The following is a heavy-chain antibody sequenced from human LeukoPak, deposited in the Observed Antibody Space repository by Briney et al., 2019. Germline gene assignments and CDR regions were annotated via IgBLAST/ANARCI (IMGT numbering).Heavy chain of an antibody. J-gene: IGHJ3*02. D-gene: IGHD2-15*01. V-gene: IGHV3-7*01. CDR2: IKQDGSDK. CDR3: ASGPRWVGAAWAHSFDI. CDR1: GFTFSSYW. Sequence: GGSLRLSCLDSGFTFSSYWMSWVRQAPGKGLEWVANIKQDGSDKYYVDSVKGRFTISRDNAKNSLYLQMNSLRAEDTAVYFCASGPRWVGAAWAHSFDIWGPGTLGTVSS.